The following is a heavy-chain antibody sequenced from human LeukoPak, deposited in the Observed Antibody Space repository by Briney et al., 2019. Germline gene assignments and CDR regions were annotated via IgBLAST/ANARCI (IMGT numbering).Heavy chain of an antibody. CDR1: GFTFSNYY. V-gene: IGHV3-11*04. CDR2: ISSSGSTI. D-gene: IGHD3-9*01. CDR3: AGGGETYYDILTGYPY. J-gene: IGHJ4*02. Sequence: GGSLRLSCAASGFTFSNYYMSWIRQAPGKGLEWVSYISSSGSTIYYADSVKGRFTISRDNAKNSLYLQMNSLRAEDTAVYYCAGGGETYYDILTGYPYWGQGTLVTVSS.